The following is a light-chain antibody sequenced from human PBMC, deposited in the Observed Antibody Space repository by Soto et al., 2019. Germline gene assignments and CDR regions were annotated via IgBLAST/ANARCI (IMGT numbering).Light chain of an antibody. J-gene: IGLJ1*01. V-gene: IGLV2-8*01. Sequence: QSVLTQPPSASGSPGQSVTISCTGTKNDIGVYDFVSWYQHHPGKAPRLIIYEVVQRPSGVPDRFSGSKSGNTASLTVSGLQAADEADYFCTSPTPGSLYVFGTGTKVTVL. CDR2: EVV. CDR1: KNDIGVYDF. CDR3: TSPTPGSLYV.